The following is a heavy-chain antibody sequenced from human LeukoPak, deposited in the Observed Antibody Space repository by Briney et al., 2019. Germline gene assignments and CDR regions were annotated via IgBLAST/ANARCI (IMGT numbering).Heavy chain of an antibody. J-gene: IGHJ4*02. D-gene: IGHD3-22*01. V-gene: IGHV4-39*01. Sequence: PSETLSLTCTVSGGSISSSSYYWGWIRQPPGKGLEWIGSIYYSGSTYYNPSLKSRVTISVDTSKDQFSLKLSSVTAADTAVYYCARLGDSSAPNYWGQGTLVTVSS. CDR3: ARLGDSSAPNY. CDR1: GGSISSSSYY. CDR2: IYYSGST.